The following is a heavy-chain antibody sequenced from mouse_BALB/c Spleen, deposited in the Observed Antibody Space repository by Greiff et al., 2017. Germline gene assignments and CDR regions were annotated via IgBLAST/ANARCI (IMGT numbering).Heavy chain of an antibody. Sequence: QVQLQQPGAELVKPGASVKLSCKASGYTFTSYYMYWVKQRPGQGLEWIGGINPSNGGTNFNEKFKSKATLTVDKSSSTAYMQLSSLTSEDSAVYYCAREGLLHAMDYWGQGTSVTVSS. CDR2: INPSNGGT. CDR3: AREGLLHAMDY. V-gene: IGHV1S81*02. D-gene: IGHD2-3*01. J-gene: IGHJ4*01. CDR1: GYTFTSYY.